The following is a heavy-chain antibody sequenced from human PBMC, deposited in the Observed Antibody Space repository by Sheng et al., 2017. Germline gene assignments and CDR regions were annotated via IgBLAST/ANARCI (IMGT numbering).Heavy chain of an antibody. V-gene: IGHV4-39*07. CDR3: ARGWYIDY. CDR1: GGSISSSDYY. Sequence: QLQLQESGPGLVKPSETLSLTCTVSGGSISSSDYYWDWIRQSPGKGLEWIGSIHYRGSTYYNSSLKSRVTISVDTSKNQFSLKLSSVTAADTAMYYCARGWYIDYWGQGNAGRRSPQ. D-gene: IGHD2-8*02. CDR2: IHYRGST. J-gene: IGHJ4*02.